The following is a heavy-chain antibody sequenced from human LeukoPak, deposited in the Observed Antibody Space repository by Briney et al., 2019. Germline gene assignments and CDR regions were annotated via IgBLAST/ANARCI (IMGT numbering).Heavy chain of an antibody. CDR1: GYTFTGYY. J-gene: IGHJ6*03. CDR2: VDPEDGET. D-gene: IGHD3-3*01. V-gene: IGHV1-69-2*01. Sequence: GASVKVSCKASGYTFTGYYLHWVQQAPGKGLEWMGLVDPEDGETIYAEKFQGRVTITADTSTDTAYMELSSLRSEDTAVYYCATGYDFWSGFRYYMDVWGKGTTVTVSS. CDR3: ATGYDFWSGFRYYMDV.